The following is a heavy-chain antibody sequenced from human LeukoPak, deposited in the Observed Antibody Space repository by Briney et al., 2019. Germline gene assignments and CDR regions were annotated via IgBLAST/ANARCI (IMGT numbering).Heavy chain of an antibody. CDR1: GFTFSSYG. CDR3: AKFFKYQLLSSPLDY. CDR2: IRYDGSNK. D-gene: IGHD2-2*01. Sequence: QPGGSLRLSCAASGFTFSSYGMHWLRQAPGKGLEWVAFIRYDGSNKYYADSVKGRFTISRDNSKNTLYLQMNSLRAEDTAVYYCAKFFKYQLLSSPLDYWGQGTLVTVSS. J-gene: IGHJ4*02. V-gene: IGHV3-30*02.